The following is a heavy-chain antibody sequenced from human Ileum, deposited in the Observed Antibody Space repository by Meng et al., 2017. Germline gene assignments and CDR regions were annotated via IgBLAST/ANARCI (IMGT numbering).Heavy chain of an antibody. D-gene: IGHD1-1*01. V-gene: IGHV1-18*01. CDR2: MNTDKGNT. CDR1: GYTFTTYG. Sequence: QVQLGQSGAEVKKPGASLKVSCKASGYTFTTYGISWVRQAPGQGLEWMGWMNTDKGNTNYAQKFQGRVTMTRDTSTSTAYMELRSLRSDDTAVYYCAREGAYNGVDYWGQGTLVTVSS. CDR3: AREGAYNGVDY. J-gene: IGHJ4*02.